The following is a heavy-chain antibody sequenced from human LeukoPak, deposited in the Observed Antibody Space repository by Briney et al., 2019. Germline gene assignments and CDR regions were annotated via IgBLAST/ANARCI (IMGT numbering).Heavy chain of an antibody. CDR3: AKRADSSGDYYLDY. J-gene: IGHJ4*02. V-gene: IGHV5-51*01. D-gene: IGHD3-22*01. CDR2: IYLGDSDT. CDR1: GYSFTTYW. Sequence: GESLQISCIVSGYSFTTYWIGWVRQMPGKGLGWMGIIYLGDSDTRYSPSFQGQVTISADKSISTAYLQWSSLKASDTAIYYCAKRADSSGDYYLDYWGQGTLVTVSS.